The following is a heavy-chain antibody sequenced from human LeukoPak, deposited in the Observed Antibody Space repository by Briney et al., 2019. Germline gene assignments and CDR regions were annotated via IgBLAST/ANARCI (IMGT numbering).Heavy chain of an antibody. V-gene: IGHV3-23*01. CDR1: GFTFSSYA. J-gene: IGHJ4*02. CDR3: AWASYYDFRSGYYRGNDY. CDR2: ISGSGGST. Sequence: GGSLRLSCAASGFTFSSYAMSWVRQARGRGLEWVSAISGSGGSTYYADSVKGRFTISRDNSKNTLYLQMNSLRAEDTAVYYCAWASYYDFRSGYYRGNDYWGQGTLVTVSS. D-gene: IGHD3-3*01.